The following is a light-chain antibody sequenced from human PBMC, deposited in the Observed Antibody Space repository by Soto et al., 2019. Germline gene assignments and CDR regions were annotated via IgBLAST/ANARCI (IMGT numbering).Light chain of an antibody. V-gene: IGLV1-47*02. CDR2: SNN. CDR1: SSNIGTNY. Sequence: QSVLTQPPSASGTPGQRVTISCSGSSSNIGTNYVYWYQQVPGTAPKLLIYSNNQRPSGVPDRFSGSKSGTSASLAIRGLRSEDEADYYCQSYDSSLSGSLVFGGGTKLTVL. J-gene: IGLJ2*01. CDR3: QSYDSSLSGSLV.